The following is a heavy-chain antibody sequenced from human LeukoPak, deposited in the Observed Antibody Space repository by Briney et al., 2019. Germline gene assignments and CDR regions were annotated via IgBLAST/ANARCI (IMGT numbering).Heavy chain of an antibody. V-gene: IGHV1-46*01. D-gene: IGHD1-26*01. Sequence: ASVKVSCKASGYTFTSYSMHWVRQAPGQGLEWMGVINPSGGSTSFAQKFQGRVTMTRVTSTSTVYMELSGLRSEDTAVYYCARDGHKYSVSYLDAFDIWGQGTMVTVSS. CDR1: GYTFTSYS. J-gene: IGHJ3*02. CDR3: ARDGHKYSVSYLDAFDI. CDR2: INPSGGST.